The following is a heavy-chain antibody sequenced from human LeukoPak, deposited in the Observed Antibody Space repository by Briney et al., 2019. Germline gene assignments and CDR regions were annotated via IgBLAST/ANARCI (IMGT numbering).Heavy chain of an antibody. CDR1: GYTFTGYY. V-gene: IGHV1-2*06. D-gene: IGHD3-10*01. CDR2: INPNSGGT. J-gene: IGHJ4*02. Sequence: ASVKVSCKASGYTFTGYYMHWVRQAPGQGLEWMGRINPNSGGTNYARKFQGRVTMTRDTSISTAYMELRRLRSDDTAVYYCARPDIWGVTDFDYWGQGTLVTVS. CDR3: ARPDIWGVTDFDY.